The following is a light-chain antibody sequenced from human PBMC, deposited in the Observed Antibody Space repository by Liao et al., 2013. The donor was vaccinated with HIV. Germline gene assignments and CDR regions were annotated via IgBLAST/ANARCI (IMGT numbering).Light chain of an antibody. Sequence: SYVLTQPPSVSVAPGKTARITCGGNNIGSKSVHWYQQKPGQAPVVVIYFDSDRPSGIPERFSGSNSGNSATLTISRVEAGDEADYYCQVSFSGSDNWVFGGGTKLTVL. CDR2: FDS. CDR3: QVSFSGSDNWV. J-gene: IGLJ3*02. CDR1: NIGSKS. V-gene: IGLV3-21*04.